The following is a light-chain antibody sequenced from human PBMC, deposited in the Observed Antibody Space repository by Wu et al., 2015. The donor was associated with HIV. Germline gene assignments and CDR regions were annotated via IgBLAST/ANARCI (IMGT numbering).Light chain of an antibody. CDR2: GAS. V-gene: IGKV3-15*01. J-gene: IGKJ5*01. CDR3: QHRINWLFT. Sequence: EIVMTQSPATLSVSPGERATLSCRASQSVSSNLAWYQQKPGQAPRLLIYGASTRATGIPARFSGSASGTDFTLTISSLEPEDSAVYYCQHRINWLFTFGQGTRLEIK. CDR1: QSVSSN.